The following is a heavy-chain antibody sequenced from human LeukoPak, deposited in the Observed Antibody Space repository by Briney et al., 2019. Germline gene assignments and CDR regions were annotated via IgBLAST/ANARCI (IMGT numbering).Heavy chain of an antibody. Sequence: GGSLRLSCAASGFTFSNAWMSWVREAPGKGLEWVGRIKSKTDGGTTDYAAPVKGRFTISRDDSKNTLYLQMNSLKTEDTAVYYCTTLGYYDFWSGYYYYFDYWGQGTLVTVSS. D-gene: IGHD3-3*01. J-gene: IGHJ4*02. V-gene: IGHV3-15*01. CDR3: TTLGYYDFWSGYYYYFDY. CDR2: IKSKTDGGTT. CDR1: GFTFSNAW.